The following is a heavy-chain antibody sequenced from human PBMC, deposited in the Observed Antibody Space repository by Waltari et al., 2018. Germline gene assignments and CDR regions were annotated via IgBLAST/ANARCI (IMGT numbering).Heavy chain of an antibody. CDR2: SIPIFGTA. V-gene: IGHV1-69*12. CDR3: ARGGYCSSTSCYDYFDY. CDR1: GGTFSSYA. J-gene: IGHJ4*02. Sequence: QVQLVQSGAEVKKPGSSVKVSCKASGGTFSSYAISWVRQAPGQGLEWMGGSIPIFGTANYARKFQGRGTITADESTSTAYMELSSLRSEDTAVYYCARGGYCSSTSCYDYFDYWGQGTLVTVSS. D-gene: IGHD2-2*01.